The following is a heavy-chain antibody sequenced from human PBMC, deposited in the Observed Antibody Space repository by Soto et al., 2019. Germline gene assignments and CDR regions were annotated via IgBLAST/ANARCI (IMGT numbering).Heavy chain of an antibody. J-gene: IGHJ5*02. Sequence: SETLSLTCAVSGGSISSGGYSWSWIRQPPGKGLEWIGYIYHSGSTYYNPSLKSRVTISVDRSENEFSLKLSSVTAADTAVYYCARGGYYGSVSYWALGWFDPWGQGTLVTVSS. CDR3: ARGGYYGSVSYWALGWFDP. V-gene: IGHV4-30-2*01. D-gene: IGHD3-10*01. CDR1: GGSISSGGYS. CDR2: IYHSGST.